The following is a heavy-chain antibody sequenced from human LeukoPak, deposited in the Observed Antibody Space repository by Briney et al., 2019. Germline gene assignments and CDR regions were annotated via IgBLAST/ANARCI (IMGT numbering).Heavy chain of an antibody. D-gene: IGHD7-27*01. V-gene: IGHV1-8*01. Sequence: MNPNSGNTGYAQKFQGRVTMTRNTSISTAYMELSSLRSEDTAVYYCARLLGTYYYYGMDVWGQGTTVTVSS. J-gene: IGHJ6*02. CDR3: ARLLGTYYYYGMDV. CDR2: MNPNSGNT.